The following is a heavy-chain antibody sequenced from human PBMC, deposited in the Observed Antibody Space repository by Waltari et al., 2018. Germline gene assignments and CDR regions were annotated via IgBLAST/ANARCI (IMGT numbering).Heavy chain of an antibody. CDR2: IYPGDSET. CDR1: GYKFSSYW. V-gene: IGHV5-51*01. CDR3: ARQSRSSDWYDY. D-gene: IGHD3-9*01. Sequence: EVQLVQSGAEGKKPGESLKISCLGSGYKFSSYWIAWVRQVPGKGLEWVGIIYPGDSETRYSPSFQGQVTMSVDKSATTAYLQWTNMKASDTAMYYCARQSRSSDWYDYWGQGTLITVSS. J-gene: IGHJ4*02.